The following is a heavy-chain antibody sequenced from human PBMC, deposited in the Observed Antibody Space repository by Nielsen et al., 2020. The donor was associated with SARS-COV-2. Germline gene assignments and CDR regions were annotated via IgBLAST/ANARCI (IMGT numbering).Heavy chain of an antibody. CDR2: ISAYNGNT. J-gene: IGHJ6*02. V-gene: IGHV1-18*01. D-gene: IGHD1-1*01. Sequence: ASVKVSCKASGYTFTSYGISWVRQAPGQGLEWMGWISAYNGNTNYAQKLQGRVTMTTDTSTSTAYMELSSLRSEDTAVYYCARFISEGLERLDTHYGMDVWGQGTTVTVSS. CDR3: ARFISEGLERLDTHYGMDV. CDR1: GYTFTSYG.